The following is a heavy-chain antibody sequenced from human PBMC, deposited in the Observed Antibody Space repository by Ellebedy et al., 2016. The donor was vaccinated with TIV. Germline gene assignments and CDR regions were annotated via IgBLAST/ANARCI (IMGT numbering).Heavy chain of an antibody. CDR3: ARDQNGDLDY. J-gene: IGHJ4*02. V-gene: IGHV3-7*01. D-gene: IGHD4-17*01. CDR2: LKQDGSER. CDR1: GLTFPRNW. Sequence: PGGSLRLSCEASGLTFPRNWMNWVRQAPGKGLEWVAILKQDGSERNYVDSVRGRFSISRDNAKKSLYLEMNRRRDDDTAVYYCARDQNGDLDYWGQGTLVTVSS.